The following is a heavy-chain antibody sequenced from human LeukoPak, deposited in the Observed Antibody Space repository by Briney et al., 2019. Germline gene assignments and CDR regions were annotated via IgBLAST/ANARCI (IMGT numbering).Heavy chain of an antibody. D-gene: IGHD5-18*01. CDR3: ARDRIQLGLSKLDY. CDR2: ISAYNGNT. J-gene: IGHJ4*02. Sequence: ASVKVSCKASGYTFTSYGISWVRQPPGPGLEWMGWISAYNGNTNYAQKLQGRVTMTTDTSTSTAYMELRSLGSDDTAVYYCARDRIQLGLSKLDYWGQGTLVTVSS. V-gene: IGHV1-18*01. CDR1: GYTFTSYG.